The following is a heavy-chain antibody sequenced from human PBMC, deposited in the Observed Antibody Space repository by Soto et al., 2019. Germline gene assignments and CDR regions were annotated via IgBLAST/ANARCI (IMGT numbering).Heavy chain of an antibody. V-gene: IGHV1-69*13. D-gene: IGHD1-7*01. CDR1: GYTFSSYA. Sequence: GASVKVSCKASGYTFSSYAISWVRQAPGQGLEWMGGIIPIFGTANYAQKFQGRVTITADESTSTAYMELSSLRSEDTAVYYCARDRRTGTTGDYDYWGQGTLVTVSS. CDR2: IIPIFGTA. CDR3: ARDRRTGTTGDYDY. J-gene: IGHJ4*02.